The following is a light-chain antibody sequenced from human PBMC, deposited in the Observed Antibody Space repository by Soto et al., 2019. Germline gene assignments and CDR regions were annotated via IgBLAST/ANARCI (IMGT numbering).Light chain of an antibody. CDR3: CAYSTSGTHV. Sequence: QSVLTQPASVSGSPGQSITFSCTGTSSDVGSYDYVSWHQQHPGKAPKLIIYDVNNRPSGVPSRFSGSKSGNTASLTISGLQTEDEADYSCCAYSTSGTHVFGTGTKVTVL. CDR2: DVN. V-gene: IGLV2-14*03. CDR1: SSDVGSYDY. J-gene: IGLJ1*01.